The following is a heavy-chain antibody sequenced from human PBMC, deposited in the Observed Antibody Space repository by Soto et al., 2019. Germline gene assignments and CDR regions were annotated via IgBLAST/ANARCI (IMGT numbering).Heavy chain of an antibody. D-gene: IGHD4-4*01. CDR1: GYTFTSYY. CDR3: ARGPPLATVTVLSAHYYYYGMDV. CDR2: INPSGGST. Sequence: GASVKVSCKASGYTFTSYYMHWVRQAPGQGLEWMGIINPSGGSTSYAQKFQGRVTMTRDTSTSTVYMELSSLRSEDTAVYYCARGPPLATVTVLSAHYYYYGMDVWGQGTTVTVSS. V-gene: IGHV1-46*01. J-gene: IGHJ6*02.